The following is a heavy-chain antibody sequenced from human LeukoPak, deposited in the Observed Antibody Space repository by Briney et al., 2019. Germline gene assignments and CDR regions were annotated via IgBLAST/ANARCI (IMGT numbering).Heavy chain of an antibody. CDR3: ARDTAYYDSSGYLT. CDR1: GGSISSGGYY. D-gene: IGHD3-22*01. J-gene: IGHJ5*02. CDR2: IYYSGST. V-gene: IGHV4-31*03. Sequence: SQTLSLTCTVSGGSISSGGYYWSWIRQHPGKGLEWIGYIYYSGSTYYNPSLKSRVTISVVTSKNQFSLKLSSVTAADTAVYYCARDTAYYDSSGYLTWGQGTLVTVSS.